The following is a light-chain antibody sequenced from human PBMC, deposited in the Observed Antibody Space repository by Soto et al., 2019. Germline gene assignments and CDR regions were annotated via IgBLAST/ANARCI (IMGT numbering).Light chain of an antibody. V-gene: IGLV2-23*01. J-gene: IGLJ1*01. Sequence: QSVLTQPASVSGSPGQSITISCTGTSSDVGSYNLVSWYQQHPGKAPKLMIYEGSKRPSGVSNRFSGSKSGNTASLTISGLQAEDEADYYCQSYYSILGTYFVFGTGTKLTVL. CDR2: EGS. CDR1: SSDVGSYNL. CDR3: QSYYSILGTYFV.